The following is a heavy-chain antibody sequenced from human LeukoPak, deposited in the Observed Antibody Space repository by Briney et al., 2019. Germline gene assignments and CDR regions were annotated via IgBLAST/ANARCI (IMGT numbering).Heavy chain of an antibody. CDR2: INHSGST. D-gene: IGHD5-12*01. CDR1: GGSFSGYY. Sequence: SETLSLTCAVYGGSFSGYYWSWIRQPPGKGLEWIGEINHSGSTNYNPSLKSRVTISVDTSQNQFSLNLSSVTAADTAIYYCARDGYSGSDALWGQGTLVTVSS. V-gene: IGHV4-34*01. CDR3: ARDGYSGSDAL. J-gene: IGHJ4*02.